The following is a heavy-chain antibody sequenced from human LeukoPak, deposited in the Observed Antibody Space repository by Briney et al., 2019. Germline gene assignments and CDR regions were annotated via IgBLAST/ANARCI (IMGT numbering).Heavy chain of an antibody. CDR2: MNPNSGNT. CDR1: GYTFTSYD. J-gene: IGHJ4*02. CDR3: ARGPTYYYDSSGRQALGY. Sequence: GASVKVSCKASGYTFTSYDINWVRQATGQGLEWIGWMNPNSGNTGYAQKFQGRVTMTRNTSISTAYMELSSLRSEDTAVYYCARGPTYYYDSSGRQALGYWGQGTLVTVSS. D-gene: IGHD3-22*01. V-gene: IGHV1-8*01.